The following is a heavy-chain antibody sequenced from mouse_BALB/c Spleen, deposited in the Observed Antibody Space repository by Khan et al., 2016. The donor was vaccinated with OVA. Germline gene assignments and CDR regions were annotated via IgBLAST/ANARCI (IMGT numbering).Heavy chain of an antibody. J-gene: IGHJ3*01. V-gene: IGHV1S137*01. D-gene: IGHD2-1*01. CDR2: ISTYYGDA. CDR3: ERGGGNSLFAY. CDR1: GYTFTDFA. Sequence: QDQLQQSGAELVRPGVSVKISCKGSGYTFTDFAMHWVKQSHAKSLEWIGVISTYYGDATNNQKLKGKATMTVDKSSSTAYMELTKLTSEDCAIDYGERGGGNSLFAYWGQGTLVTVSA.